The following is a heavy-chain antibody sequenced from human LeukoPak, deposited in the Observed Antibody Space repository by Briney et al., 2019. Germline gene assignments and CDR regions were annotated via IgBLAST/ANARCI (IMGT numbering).Heavy chain of an antibody. CDR3: ARVHPNSGADPDALDY. J-gene: IGHJ4*02. D-gene: IGHD5-12*01. CDR2: TDGDGGRT. CDR1: GFTLNSYA. Sequence: GGSLRLSCVVSGFTLNSYAMHWVRQAPGKGLEYVSATDGDGGRTYYADSVKGRFTISRDNSQNTLFLQMGSLRIEDMGIYYCARVHPNSGADPDALDYWGQGTLVTVSS. V-gene: IGHV3-64*02.